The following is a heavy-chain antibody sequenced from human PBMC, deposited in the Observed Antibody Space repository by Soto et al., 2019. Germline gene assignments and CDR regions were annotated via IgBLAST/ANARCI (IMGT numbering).Heavy chain of an antibody. Sequence: ASVEVSCKASGYTFTSYDINWVRQATGQGLEWMGWMNPNSGNTGYAQKFQGRVTMTRNTSISTAYMELSSLRSEDTAVYYCARGLYDFWSGSFYMDVWGKGTTVTVSS. CDR1: GYTFTSYD. V-gene: IGHV1-8*01. CDR2: MNPNSGNT. J-gene: IGHJ6*03. CDR3: ARGLYDFWSGSFYMDV. D-gene: IGHD3-3*01.